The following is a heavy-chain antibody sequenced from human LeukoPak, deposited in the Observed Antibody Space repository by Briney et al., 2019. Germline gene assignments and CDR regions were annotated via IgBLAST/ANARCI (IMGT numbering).Heavy chain of an antibody. V-gene: IGHV3-23*01. CDR1: GFSFSNYA. J-gene: IGHJ3*02. D-gene: IGHD4-17*01. Sequence: PGGSLRLSCVASGFSFSNYAMAWVRQAPGKGLEWVAAISGRGDSTHYADSVKGRFTVSRDNSKNTLYLQINSLRAEDTAVYYCAREGGASAVSVFDTWGQGTMVTVSS. CDR3: AREGGASAVSVFDT. CDR2: ISGRGDST.